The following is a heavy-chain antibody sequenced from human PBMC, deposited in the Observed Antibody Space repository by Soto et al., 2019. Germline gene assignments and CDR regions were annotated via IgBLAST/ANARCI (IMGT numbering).Heavy chain of an antibody. CDR1: GYTLTELS. V-gene: IGHV1-24*01. D-gene: IGHD3-22*01. CDR3: ATARTLYYYDSSGYSDY. Sequence: ASVKVSCKVSGYTLTELSMHWVRQAPGKGLEWMGGFDPEDGETMYAQKFQGRVTMTEDTSTDTAYMELSSLRSDDTAVDYCATARTLYYYDSSGYSDYWGQGTLVTVS. CDR2: FDPEDGET. J-gene: IGHJ4*02.